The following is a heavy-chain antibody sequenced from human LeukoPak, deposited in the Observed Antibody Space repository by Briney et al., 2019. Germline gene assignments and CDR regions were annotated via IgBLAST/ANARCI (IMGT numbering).Heavy chain of an antibody. J-gene: IGHJ4*02. CDR1: GFTFSSYW. CDR3: ARVRDISGHWGFLHY. Sequence: GGSLRLSCAASGFTFSSYWMHWVRQAPGKGLVWVSRINSDGSNTNYADSVKGRFTISRDNAKNTLYLQMNSLRAEDTAVFYCARVRDISGHWGFLHYWGQGTLVTVSS. V-gene: IGHV3-74*01. CDR2: INSDGSNT. D-gene: IGHD6-19*01.